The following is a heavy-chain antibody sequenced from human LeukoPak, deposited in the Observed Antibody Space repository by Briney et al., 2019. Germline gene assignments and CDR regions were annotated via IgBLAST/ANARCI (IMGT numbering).Heavy chain of an antibody. D-gene: IGHD4-17*01. V-gene: IGHV3-11*03. CDR2: ISSGSSYT. J-gene: IGHJ4*02. CDR1: GFTFSFHS. CDR3: AKRSDYGINKNYFDY. Sequence: GGSLKLSCAASGFTFSFHSMNWIRQAPGKGLEWVSYISSGSSYTNYADSVKGRFTISRDNSKTTLYLKLNSLRVEDTAVYYCAKRSDYGINKNYFDYWGQGALVTVSS.